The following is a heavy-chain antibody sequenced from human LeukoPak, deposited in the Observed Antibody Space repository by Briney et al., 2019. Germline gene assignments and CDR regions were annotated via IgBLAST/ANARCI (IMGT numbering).Heavy chain of an antibody. CDR1: GGSFSGYH. CDR2: INHSGST. V-gene: IGHV4-34*01. D-gene: IGHD2-2*02. Sequence: SETLSLTCAVHGGSFSGYHWSWIRQPPGKGLHWIGEINHSGSTNYNPSLKSRVTISVDTSKNQFSLKLSSVTAADTAVYYCARRYQLLYGGSWFDPWGQGTLVTVSS. CDR3: ARRYQLLYGGSWFDP. J-gene: IGHJ5*02.